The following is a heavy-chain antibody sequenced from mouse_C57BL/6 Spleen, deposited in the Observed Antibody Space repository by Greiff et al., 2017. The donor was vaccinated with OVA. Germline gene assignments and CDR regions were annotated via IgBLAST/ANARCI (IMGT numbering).Heavy chain of an antibody. V-gene: IGHV5-17*01. D-gene: IGHD1-1*01. CDR2: ISRGGGTI. J-gene: IGHJ4*01. CDR1: GFTFSDYG. Sequence: EVQLVESGAGLVKPGGSLKLSCAASGFTFSDYGMHWVRQAPEQGLEWVAYISRGGGTIYYADTVKGRFTISRDTAKNTRFLQMTSLRSEDTAMYDCARPIYYYGSSYAMDYWGQGTSVTVSS. CDR3: ARPIYYYGSSYAMDY.